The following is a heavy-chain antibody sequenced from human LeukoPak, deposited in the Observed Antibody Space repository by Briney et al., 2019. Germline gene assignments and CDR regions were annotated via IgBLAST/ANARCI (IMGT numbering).Heavy chain of an antibody. Sequence: GGSLRLSCAASGFTFSTYWTSWVRQAPGKGLEWVANIKEDESEKYYVDSVKGRFTISRDNAQNSLNLQMNSLRPEDTAMYYCARVRTTGSYYGMDVWGQGTAVTVSS. CDR1: GFTFSTYW. CDR2: IKEDESEK. CDR3: ARVRTTGSYYGMDV. J-gene: IGHJ6*02. D-gene: IGHD3-10*01. V-gene: IGHV3-7*01.